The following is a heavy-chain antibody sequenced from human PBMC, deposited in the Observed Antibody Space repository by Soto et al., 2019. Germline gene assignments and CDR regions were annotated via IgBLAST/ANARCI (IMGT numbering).Heavy chain of an antibody. CDR1: GFTFSNYG. V-gene: IGHV3-33*01. J-gene: IGHJ6*02. CDR2: ILNDGSNR. CDR3: ASDDEYSGNGMDV. D-gene: IGHD3-10*01. Sequence: QVQLVESGGGMVQPGRSLRLSCAASGFTFSNYGMHWVRQAPGKGLEWVAVILNDGSNRYHADSVKDRFTISRDNSKNTLYLQMNSLRAEDTAVYYCASDDEYSGNGMDVWGQGTTVTVS.